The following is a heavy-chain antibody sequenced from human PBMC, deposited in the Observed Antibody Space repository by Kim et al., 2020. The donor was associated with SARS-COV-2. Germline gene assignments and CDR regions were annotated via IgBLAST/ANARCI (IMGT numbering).Heavy chain of an antibody. J-gene: IGHJ3*01. CDR2: IYYSGST. Sequence: SETLSLTCTVSGGSISSSSYYWGWIRQPPGKGLEWIGSIYYSGSTYYNPSLKSRVTISVDTSKNQFSLKLSSVTAADTAVYYCARSIDGYRTSDILTGSFGGGQGTMVTVSS. CDR1: GGSISSSSYY. D-gene: IGHD3-9*01. CDR3: ARSIDGYRTSDILTGSFG. V-gene: IGHV4-39*01.